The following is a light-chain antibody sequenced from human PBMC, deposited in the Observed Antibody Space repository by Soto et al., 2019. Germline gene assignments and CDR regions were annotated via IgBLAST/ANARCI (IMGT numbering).Light chain of an antibody. Sequence: EIVLTQSPGTLSLSPGERATLSCSASQSVSSSYLAWYQQKPGQAPRLLIYGASSRATGIPDRFSGSGSGTDFTLTISRLEPEDFALYYCQQYGSSPDTFGPGTKVDIK. CDR3: QQYGSSPDT. V-gene: IGKV3-20*01. CDR2: GAS. CDR1: QSVSSSY. J-gene: IGKJ3*01.